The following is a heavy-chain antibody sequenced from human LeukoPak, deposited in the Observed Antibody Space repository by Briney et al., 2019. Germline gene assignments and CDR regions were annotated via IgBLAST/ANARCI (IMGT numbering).Heavy chain of an antibody. Sequence: GGSLRPSCAASGFTVSSNYISWVPQAPGKGLEWVSLISWDGGSTYYADSVKGRFTISRNNSKNSLYLQMNSLRAEDTALCYCANARTGDIVPVDWGQGTLVTVSS. CDR3: ANARTGDIVPVD. J-gene: IGHJ4*02. V-gene: IGHV3-43D*03. D-gene: IGHD5-12*01. CDR2: ISWDGGST. CDR1: GFTVSSNY.